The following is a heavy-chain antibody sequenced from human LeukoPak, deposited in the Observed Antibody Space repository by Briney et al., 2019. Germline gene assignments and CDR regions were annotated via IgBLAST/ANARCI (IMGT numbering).Heavy chain of an antibody. D-gene: IGHD1-26*01. CDR2: INPNSGGT. Sequence: ASVKVSCKASGYTFTGYYMHWVRQAPGQGLEWMGWINPNSGGTIYAQKFQGRVTMTRDTSISTAYMELSRLRSDDTAVYYCARDTVGATGGDYWGQGTLVTVSS. CDR3: ARDTVGATGGDY. J-gene: IGHJ4*02. V-gene: IGHV1-2*02. CDR1: GYTFTGYY.